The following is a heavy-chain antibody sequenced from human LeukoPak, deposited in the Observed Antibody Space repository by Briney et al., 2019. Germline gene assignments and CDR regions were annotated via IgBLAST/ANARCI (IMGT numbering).Heavy chain of an antibody. Sequence: SETLSLTCTVSGGSISSSSYYWGWIRQPPGKGLEWIGSIYYSGSTYYNPSLKSRVTISVDTSKNQFSLKLSSVTAADTAVYYCASSKYYYYYMDVWGKGTTVTISS. V-gene: IGHV4-39*01. CDR1: GGSISSSSYY. J-gene: IGHJ6*03. D-gene: IGHD2-2*01. CDR2: IYYSGST. CDR3: ASSKYYYYYMDV.